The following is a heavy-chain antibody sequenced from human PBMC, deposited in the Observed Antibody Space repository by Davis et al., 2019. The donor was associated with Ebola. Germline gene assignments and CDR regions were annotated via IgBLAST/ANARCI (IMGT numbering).Heavy chain of an antibody. CDR1: GFTFSSYW. D-gene: IGHD6-13*01. V-gene: IGHV3-7*01. Sequence: GESLKISCAASGFTFSSYWMSWVRQAPGKGLEWVANIKKDGSEKYYVDSVKGRFTISRDNAKNSLYLQMNSLRAEDTAVYYCARGRGIADFTWGQGTLVTVSS. CDR3: ARGRGIADFT. CDR2: IKKDGSEK. J-gene: IGHJ5*02.